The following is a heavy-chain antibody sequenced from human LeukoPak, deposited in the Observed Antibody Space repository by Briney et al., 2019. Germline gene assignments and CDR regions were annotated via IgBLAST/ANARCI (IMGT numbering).Heavy chain of an antibody. Sequence: GGSLRLSCAASGFTFSSYSMNWVRQAPGKGLEWVSSISSSSSYIYYADSVKGRFTISRDNAKNSLYLQMNSLRAEDTAVYYCAREGYSSGWYERYYFDYWGQGTLVTVSS. J-gene: IGHJ4*02. CDR2: ISSSSSYI. CDR3: AREGYSSGWYERYYFDY. CDR1: GFTFSSYS. V-gene: IGHV3-21*01. D-gene: IGHD6-19*01.